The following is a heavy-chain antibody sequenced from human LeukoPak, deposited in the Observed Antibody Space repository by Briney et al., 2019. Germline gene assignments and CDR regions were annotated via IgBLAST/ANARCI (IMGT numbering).Heavy chain of an antibody. V-gene: IGHV3-33*08. D-gene: IGHD3-22*01. CDR3: ASLIGHTDYYDSSGYSSPFDS. J-gene: IGHJ4*02. CDR2: IWYDGSDQ. Sequence: GGSLRLSCAASGFTFSSYSMNWVRQAPGKGLEWVAVIWYDGSDQYYADSVKGRFTISRDNSKDTLYLQMNSLRAEDTAVYYCASLIGHTDYYDSSGYSSPFDSWGQGTLVTVSS. CDR1: GFTFSSYS.